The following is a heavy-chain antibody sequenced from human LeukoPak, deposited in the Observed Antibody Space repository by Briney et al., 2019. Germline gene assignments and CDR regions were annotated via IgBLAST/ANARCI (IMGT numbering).Heavy chain of an antibody. CDR2: INPNSGGT. D-gene: IGHD3-10*01. V-gene: IGHV1-2*02. J-gene: IGHJ4*02. CDR3: AKDSTYGSGSYFTG. CDR1: GYTFTGYY. Sequence: ASVKVSCKASGYTFTGYYMHWVRQAPGQGLEWMGWINPNSGGTNYAQKFQGRVTMTRDTSISTAYMELSRLRAEDTALYYCAKDSTYGSGSYFTGWGQGTLVTVSS.